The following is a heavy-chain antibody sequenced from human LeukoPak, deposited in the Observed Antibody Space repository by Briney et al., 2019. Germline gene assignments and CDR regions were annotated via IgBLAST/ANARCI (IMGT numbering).Heavy chain of an antibody. D-gene: IGHD4-17*01. Sequence: GGSLRLSCAASGFTFSSYWMSWVRQGPGKGLEWVASIQPDGGVTFYLDSVKGRFTISRDNAKSSVFLQMNSLRAEDTAVYYCARLFGGVTTFDFWGQETLVTASS. CDR1: GFTFSSYW. CDR3: ARLFGGVTTFDF. J-gene: IGHJ5*01. V-gene: IGHV3-7*01. CDR2: IQPDGGVT.